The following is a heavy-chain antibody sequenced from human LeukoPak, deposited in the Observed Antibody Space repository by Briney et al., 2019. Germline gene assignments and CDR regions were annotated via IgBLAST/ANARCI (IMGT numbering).Heavy chain of an antibody. CDR1: GGTFSSYA. D-gene: IGHD3-22*01. J-gene: IGHJ4*02. Sequence: ASVKVSCKASGGTFSSYAISWVRQAPGQGLEWMGRIIPILGIANYAQKFQGRVTITADKSTSTAYMELSSLRSEDTAVYNCARAEEYYDSSGYSSEIFDYWGQGTLVTVSS. CDR2: IIPILGIA. CDR3: ARAEEYYDSSGYSSEIFDY. V-gene: IGHV1-69*04.